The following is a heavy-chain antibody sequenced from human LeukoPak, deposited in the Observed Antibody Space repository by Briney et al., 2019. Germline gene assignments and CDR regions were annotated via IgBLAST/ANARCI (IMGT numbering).Heavy chain of an antibody. J-gene: IGHJ5*02. CDR3: ASSLWFGELSYWFDP. Sequence: GSLRLSCAASGFTFSGYGMSWIRQPPGKGLEWIGEINHSGSTNYNPSLKSRVTISVDTSKNQFSLKLSSVTAADTAVYYCASSLWFGELSYWFDPWGQGTLVTVSS. V-gene: IGHV4-34*01. D-gene: IGHD3-10*01. CDR2: INHSGST. CDR1: GFTFSGYG.